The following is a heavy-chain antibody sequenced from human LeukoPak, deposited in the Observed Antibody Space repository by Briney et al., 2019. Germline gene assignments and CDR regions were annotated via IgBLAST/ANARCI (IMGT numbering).Heavy chain of an antibody. Sequence: GGSLRLSCAASGFTFSDYYMSWIRQAPGNELEWFSYISSSSSYTNYADSVKGRFTISRDNAKNSLYLQMNSLRAEDTAVYYCARDSDSSGWSRGFDYWGQGTLVTVSS. CDR1: GFTFSDYY. D-gene: IGHD6-19*01. CDR2: ISSSSSYT. J-gene: IGHJ4*02. V-gene: IGHV3-11*05. CDR3: ARDSDSSGWSRGFDY.